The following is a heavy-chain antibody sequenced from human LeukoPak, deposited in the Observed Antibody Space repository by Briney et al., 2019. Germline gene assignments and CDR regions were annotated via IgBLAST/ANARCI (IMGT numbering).Heavy chain of an antibody. CDR1: GFTFSSYS. Sequence: GGSLRLSCAASGFTFSSYSMNWVRQAPGKGLEWLSYISSSSSIIYYADSVKGRFTISRDNSKNTLYLQMNSLRAEDTAVYFCASAGSHSYFDSWGPGTLVTVSS. V-gene: IGHV3-48*01. CDR3: ASAGSHSYFDS. J-gene: IGHJ4*02. D-gene: IGHD6-13*01. CDR2: ISSSSSII.